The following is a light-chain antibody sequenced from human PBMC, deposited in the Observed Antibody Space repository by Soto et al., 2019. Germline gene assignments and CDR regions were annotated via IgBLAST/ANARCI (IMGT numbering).Light chain of an antibody. CDR1: QSISSY. CDR3: QQYGSSLT. Sequence: ETVSTQSPATLSLTPGERATLSCRASQSISSYLAWYQQKPGQAPRLLIYGASSRATGIPDRFSGSGSGTDFTLTISRLEPEDFAVYYCQQYGSSLTFGQGTRLEIK. CDR2: GAS. V-gene: IGKV3-20*01. J-gene: IGKJ5*01.